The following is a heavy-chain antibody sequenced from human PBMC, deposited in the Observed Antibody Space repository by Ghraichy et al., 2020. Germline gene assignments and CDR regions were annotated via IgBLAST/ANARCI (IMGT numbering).Heavy chain of an antibody. J-gene: IGHJ4*02. CDR3: ASSESSSWQRGFDY. CDR1: GGSFSGYY. Sequence: SETLSLTCAVYGGSFSGYYWSWIRQPPGKGLEWIGEINHSGSTNYNQSLKSRVTISVDTSKNQFSLKLSSVTAADTAVYYCASSESSSWQRGFDYWGQGTLVTVSS. CDR2: INHSGST. D-gene: IGHD6-13*01. V-gene: IGHV4-34*01.